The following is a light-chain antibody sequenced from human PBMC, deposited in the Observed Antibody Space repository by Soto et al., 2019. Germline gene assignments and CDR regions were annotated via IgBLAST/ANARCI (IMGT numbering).Light chain of an antibody. V-gene: IGLV2-8*01. J-gene: IGLJ3*02. CDR1: SSDVGGYNF. CDR3: SSYAGTSIPEV. CDR2: DVS. Sequence: QSALTQPPSASGSPGQSVTISCTGSSSDVGGYNFVSWYQQHPGKAPKLMIYDVSERPSGVPDRFSGSKSGNTASLTVSGLQADDEADYYCSSYAGTSIPEVFGGGTKVTVL.